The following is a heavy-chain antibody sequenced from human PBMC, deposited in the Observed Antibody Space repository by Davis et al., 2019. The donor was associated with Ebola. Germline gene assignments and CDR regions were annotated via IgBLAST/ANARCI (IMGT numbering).Heavy chain of an antibody. Sequence: GGSLRLSCVASGFPFSNFCMTWVRQAPGKGLEWVANINQDGSKTYHVDSVKGRFTIFRDNAQNSVYLQMNRLTPDDTAVYYGVSGYTTGGWGQGTLVTVSS. CDR2: INQDGSKT. V-gene: IGHV3-7*03. CDR1: GFPFSNFC. J-gene: IGHJ4*02. D-gene: IGHD6-19*01. CDR3: VSGYTTGG.